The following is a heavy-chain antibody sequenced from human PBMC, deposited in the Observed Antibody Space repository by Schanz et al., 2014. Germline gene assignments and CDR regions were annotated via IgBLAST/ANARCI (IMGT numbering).Heavy chain of an antibody. CDR2: INTGGDST. CDR1: GFTFSTYA. CDR3: ARWFLIRGVILDS. Sequence: EVQLVESGGGLVQPGGSLRLSCEASGFTFSTYAMAWVRQAPGKGLEWVSSINTGGDSTYYADSVKGRFTISRDNSRDTVYLQMNSLRADDTAMYYCARWFLIRGVILDSWGQGTLVTVSS. D-gene: IGHD3-10*01. V-gene: IGHV3-23*04. J-gene: IGHJ4*02.